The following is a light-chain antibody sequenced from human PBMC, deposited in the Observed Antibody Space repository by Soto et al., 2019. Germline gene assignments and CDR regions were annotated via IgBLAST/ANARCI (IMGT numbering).Light chain of an antibody. Sequence: EIVLTQSPGTLSLSPGERATLSCRASQSVSSSYLAWYQQKPGQAPRLLIYGASSRATGIPDRFSGSGSGTDFTITISRLEPEDSAVDYCQQSCGSIMYTFGEGTKLEIK. V-gene: IGKV3-20*01. CDR1: QSVSSSY. CDR3: QQSCGSIMYT. CDR2: GAS. J-gene: IGKJ2*01.